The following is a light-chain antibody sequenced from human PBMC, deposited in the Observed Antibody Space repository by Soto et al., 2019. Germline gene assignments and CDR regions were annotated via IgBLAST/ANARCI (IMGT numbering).Light chain of an antibody. CDR3: GTWDSSLSVFV. Sequence: QSVLTQPPSVSAAPGQKVAISCSGSTSNFGSDYVSWYQQLPGPAPKLLIYDNDKRPSGIPDRFSGSKSGTTATLGITGLQAGDEADYYCGTWDSSLSVFVFGTGTKLTVL. V-gene: IGLV1-51*01. J-gene: IGLJ1*01. CDR1: TSNFGSDY. CDR2: DND.